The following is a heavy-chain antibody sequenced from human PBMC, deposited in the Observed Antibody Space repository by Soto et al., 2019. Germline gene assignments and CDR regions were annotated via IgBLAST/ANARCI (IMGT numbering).Heavy chain of an antibody. CDR1: GFSLNTTAVG. CDR3: GKILVGATGHTDADS. J-gene: IGHJ4*02. V-gene: IGHV4-39*01. CDR2: IDNNGVT. D-gene: IGHD2-15*01. Sequence: SGPTLVNPTQTLTLTCTFSGFSLNTTAVGVGWIRQPPGKGLEWIGSIDNNGVTNYNSSLKSRVTISRDTSKNQFSLRLTSVTAADTAVYYCGKILVGATGHTDADSWGPGTLVTVSS.